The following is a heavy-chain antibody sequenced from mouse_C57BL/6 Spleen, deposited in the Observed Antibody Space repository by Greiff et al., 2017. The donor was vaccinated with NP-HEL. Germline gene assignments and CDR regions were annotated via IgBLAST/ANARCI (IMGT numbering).Heavy chain of an antibody. CDR2: IDPENGDT. J-gene: IGHJ2*01. D-gene: IGHD2-2*01. CDR3: TGSTMVTKNYFDY. CDR1: GFNIKDDY. Sequence: VQLQQSGAELVRPGASVKLSCTASGFNIKDDYMPWVKQRPEQGLEWIGWIDPENGDTEYASKFQGKATITADPSSTTAYLQLSSLTSEDTAVYYWTGSTMVTKNYFDYWGQGTTLTVSS. V-gene: IGHV14-4*01.